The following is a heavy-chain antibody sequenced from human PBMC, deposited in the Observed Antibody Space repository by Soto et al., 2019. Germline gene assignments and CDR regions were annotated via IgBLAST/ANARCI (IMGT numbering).Heavy chain of an antibody. D-gene: IGHD3-10*01. J-gene: IGHJ4*02. Sequence: GGSLRLSCADSGLSFSSYGMHWVRQAPGEGLEWVAAISYDGSNKNYLASVEGRFTISRDNSKNTLYLQMNALRPEDTAVYYCARDDEGGSYCDLGYWGQGTLVTVSS. CDR1: GLSFSSYG. V-gene: IGHV3-30*03. CDR2: ISYDGSNK. CDR3: ARDDEGGSYCDLGY.